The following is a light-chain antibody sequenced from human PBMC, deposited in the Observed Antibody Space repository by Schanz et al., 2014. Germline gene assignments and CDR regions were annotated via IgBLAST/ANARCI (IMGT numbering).Light chain of an antibody. CDR3: QQSYTTPLT. CDR1: QRGSSN. CDR2: GAF. J-gene: IGKJ1*01. V-gene: IGKV3D-15*01. Sequence: EIVMTQSPATLSLSPGERAILSCRSSQRGSSNLAWYQQKPGQAPRLLIYGAFDRATGIPDRFSGSGSGTDFTLTITNLQPEDFATYYCQQSYTTPLTFGQGTKVEIK.